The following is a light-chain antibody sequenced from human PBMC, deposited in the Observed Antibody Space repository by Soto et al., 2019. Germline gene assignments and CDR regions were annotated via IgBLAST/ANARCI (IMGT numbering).Light chain of an antibody. CDR1: QSVSSY. CDR2: GAS. V-gene: IGKV3-15*01. J-gene: IGKJ4*01. Sequence: IVMTQSPATLSVSPGERATLSCRASQSVSSYLAWYQQKPGQAPRLLIYGASTRATGIPARFSGSGSGTEFTLTISSLQSEDFAVYYCQQYNNWPPAFGGGTKVEIK. CDR3: QQYNNWPPA.